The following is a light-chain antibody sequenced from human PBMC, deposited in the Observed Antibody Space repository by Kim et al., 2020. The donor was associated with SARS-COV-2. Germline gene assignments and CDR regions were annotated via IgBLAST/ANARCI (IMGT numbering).Light chain of an antibody. V-gene: IGLV2-11*01. CDR1: SSDGGGYNY. Sequence: PGQSVTNSCTGTSSDGGGYNYVSWYQQNPGKVPKLMIYDVSKRPSGVPDRFSGSKSGNTASLTISGLQAEDEADYYCCSYAGRYTVFGGGTQLTVL. CDR2: DVS. J-gene: IGLJ2*01. CDR3: CSYAGRYTV.